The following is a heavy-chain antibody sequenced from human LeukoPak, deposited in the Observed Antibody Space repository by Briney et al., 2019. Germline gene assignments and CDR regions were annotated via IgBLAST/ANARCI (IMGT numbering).Heavy chain of an antibody. D-gene: IGHD5-24*01. CDR2: INNDGSCI. CDR3: ARDGSAYNFDY. V-gene: IGHV3-74*01. Sequence: GGSLRLSCAASGFTFSPSWMHWVRQAPGKGLEWVSRINNDGSCINYADSVKGRFTISRDNAKNTLNLQMNSLRAEDTAVYFRARDGSAYNFDYWGQGVLVTVSS. J-gene: IGHJ4*02. CDR1: GFTFSPSW.